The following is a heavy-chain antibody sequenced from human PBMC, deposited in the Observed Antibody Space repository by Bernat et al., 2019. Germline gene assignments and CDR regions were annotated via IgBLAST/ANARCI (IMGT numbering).Heavy chain of an antibody. CDR3: ARGGTVVIPWLIDY. D-gene: IGHD4-23*01. CDR2: INSDGTGA. Sequence: EVQLVESGGGLVQPGGSLRLSCAGSGFTFSSYWMHWVRQVSGKGLVWVSRINSDGTGATYADSVKGRFTISRDNARNTLFLQMNSLRAEDTAVYYCARGGTVVIPWLIDYWGQGTLVTVSS. CDR1: GFTFSSYW. V-gene: IGHV3-74*01. J-gene: IGHJ4*02.